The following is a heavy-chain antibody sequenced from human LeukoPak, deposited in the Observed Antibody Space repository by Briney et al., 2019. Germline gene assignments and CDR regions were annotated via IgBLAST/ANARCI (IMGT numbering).Heavy chain of an antibody. V-gene: IGHV1-2*06. D-gene: IGHD1-26*01. J-gene: IGHJ4*02. CDR1: GYTFTGYY. CDR3: ARDLSSTPHWELDY. Sequence: ASVKVSCKASGYTFTGYYMHWVRQAPGQGLGWMGRINPDSGDTNYAQHFQGRVTMTRDTSISTVYMELSSLSYDDTAVYYCARDLSSTPHWELDYWGQGTLVTVSS. CDR2: INPDSGDT.